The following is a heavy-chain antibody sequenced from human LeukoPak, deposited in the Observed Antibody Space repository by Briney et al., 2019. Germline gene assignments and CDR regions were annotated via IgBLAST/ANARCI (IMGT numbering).Heavy chain of an antibody. Sequence: TSETLSLTCAVSGGSISSGGYSWSWIRQPPGKGLEWIGYIYHSGSTYYNPSLKSRVTISVDRSKNQFSLKLSSVTAADTAVYYWGRGGGGYYYDSSGYYPFDYWGQGTLVTVSS. CDR2: IYHSGST. J-gene: IGHJ4*02. D-gene: IGHD3-22*01. CDR3: GRGGGGYYYDSSGYYPFDY. V-gene: IGHV4-30-2*01. CDR1: GGSISSGGYS.